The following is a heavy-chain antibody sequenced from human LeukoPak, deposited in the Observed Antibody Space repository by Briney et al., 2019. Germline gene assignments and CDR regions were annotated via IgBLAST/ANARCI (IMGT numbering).Heavy chain of an antibody. J-gene: IGHJ4*02. CDR2: IYYSGST. Sequence: SQTLSLTCTVSGGSISSGGYYWSWIRQHPGKGLEWIGYIYYSGSTYYNPSLKSRVTISVDTSKNQFSLKLSSVTAADTAVYYCARVGFDSSGRYFDYWGQGTLVTVSS. D-gene: IGHD3-22*01. V-gene: IGHV4-31*03. CDR1: GGSISSGGYY. CDR3: ARVGFDSSGRYFDY.